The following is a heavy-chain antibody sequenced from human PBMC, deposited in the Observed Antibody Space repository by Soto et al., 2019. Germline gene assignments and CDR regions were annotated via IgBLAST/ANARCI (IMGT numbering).Heavy chain of an antibody. V-gene: IGHV3-21*01. CDR1: GGPFSSYS. J-gene: IGHJ6*02. D-gene: IGHD4-17*01. CDR3: ARVPLYGGNSGGYYYYGMDV. Sequence: PGGPLILSCTGSGGPFSSYSMNWSRTAHGKGLEWVSSISSSSSYIYYADSVKGRFTISRDNVKNSLYLQMNSLRAEDTAVYYCARVPLYGGNSGGYYYYGMDVWGQGTTVTVSS. CDR2: ISSSSSYI.